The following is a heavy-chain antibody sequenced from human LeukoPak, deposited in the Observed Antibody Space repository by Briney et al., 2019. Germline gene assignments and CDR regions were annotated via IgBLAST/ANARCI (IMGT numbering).Heavy chain of an antibody. CDR1: GGTFSSYA. CDR3: ARGRRMVATDDAFDI. V-gene: IGHV1-69*13. J-gene: IGHJ3*02. Sequence: GASVKVSCKASGGTFSSYAISWVRQAPGQGLEWMGGIIPIFGTANYAQKFQGRVTITADESTSTAYMELSSLRSEDTAVYYCARGRRMVATDDAFDIWGQGTMVTVSS. D-gene: IGHD5-12*01. CDR2: IIPIFGTA.